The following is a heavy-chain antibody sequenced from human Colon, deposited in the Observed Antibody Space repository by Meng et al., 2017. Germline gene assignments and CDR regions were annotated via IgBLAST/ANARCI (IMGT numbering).Heavy chain of an antibody. D-gene: IGHD3-10*01. J-gene: IGHJ4*02. V-gene: IGHV3-13*01. CDR3: ARGSGVNLGRGAVGSFDS. CDR2: IGTEDDT. Sequence: GGSLRLSCVASGFTFSSYDMHWVRQSTGETLEWVSGIGTEDDTHYAASVEGRFTISRQNARNSLELQMNSLRAGDTAVYYCARGSGVNLGRGAVGSFDSWGQGIVVTVSS. CDR1: GFTFSSYD.